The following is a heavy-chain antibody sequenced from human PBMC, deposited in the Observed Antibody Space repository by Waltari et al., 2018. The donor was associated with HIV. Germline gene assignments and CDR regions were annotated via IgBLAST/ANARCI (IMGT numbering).Heavy chain of an antibody. CDR3: AVANAIYYGMDV. J-gene: IGHJ6*02. D-gene: IGHD2-15*01. CDR2: FDPEDGET. CDR1: GYTLTELS. Sequence: QVQLVQSGAEVKKHGASVKVACKVSGYTLTELSMHWVRQAPGKGHEWMVGFDPEDGETIYAQKFQGIVTMTEDTSTDTAYMELSSLRSEDTAVYYCAVANAIYYGMDVWGQGTTVTVSS. V-gene: IGHV1-24*01.